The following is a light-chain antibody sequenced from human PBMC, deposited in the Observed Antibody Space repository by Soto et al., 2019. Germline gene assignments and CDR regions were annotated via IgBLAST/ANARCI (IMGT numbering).Light chain of an antibody. CDR3: PVWDSSTDHVV. CDR1: FSNIGSNS. Sequence: QSVLTQPPSASGTPGQRVTISCSGSFSNIGSNSVNWYQQLPGTAPKLLIYRDNQRPSGVPDRFSGYKSGTSASLAISRVEAGDEDDYYCPVWDSSTDHVVFVGGTKLTVL. J-gene: IGLJ2*01. CDR2: RDN. V-gene: IGLV1-44*01.